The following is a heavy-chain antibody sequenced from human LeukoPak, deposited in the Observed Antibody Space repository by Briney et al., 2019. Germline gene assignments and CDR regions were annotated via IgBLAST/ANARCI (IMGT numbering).Heavy chain of an antibody. D-gene: IGHD6-19*01. CDR3: ARDSGSGWPIDY. Sequence: SESLSLTCTVSGGSISSNIHYWGWIRQPPGKGLEWIGSIYYSGSTYYNPSLKSRVTISVDTSKNQFSLKLSSVTAADTAVYYCARDSGSGWPIDYWGQGTLVTVSS. J-gene: IGHJ4*02. CDR1: GGSISSNIHY. CDR2: IYYSGST. V-gene: IGHV4-39*02.